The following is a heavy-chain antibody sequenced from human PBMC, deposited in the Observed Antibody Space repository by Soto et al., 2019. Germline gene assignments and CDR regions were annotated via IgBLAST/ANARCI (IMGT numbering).Heavy chain of an antibody. V-gene: IGHV4-4*02. J-gene: IGHJ6*02. Sequence: SATLSLTCAVSGGSISSSNWWSRVRQPPGKGLEWIGEIYHSGSTNYNPSLKSRVTISVDKSKNQFSLKLSSVTAADMAVYYCARDIRVGDYYYGMDVWGQGTTVS. D-gene: IGHD2-15*01. CDR1: GGSISSSNW. CDR2: IYHSGST. CDR3: ARDIRVGDYYYGMDV.